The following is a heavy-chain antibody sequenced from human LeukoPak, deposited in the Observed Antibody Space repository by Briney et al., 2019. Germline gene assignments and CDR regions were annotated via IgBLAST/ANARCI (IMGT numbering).Heavy chain of an antibody. CDR1: GFTFDDYA. CDR2: ISWDGGST. CDR3: AKGTSSWHEFDY. V-gene: IGHV3-43D*03. Sequence: PGGSLRLSCAASGFTFDDYAMHWVRQAPGKGLEWVSPISWDGGSTYYADSVKGRFTISRDNGKNSLYLQMNSLRAEDTALYYCAKGTSSWHEFDYWGQGTLVTVSS. J-gene: IGHJ4*02. D-gene: IGHD6-13*01.